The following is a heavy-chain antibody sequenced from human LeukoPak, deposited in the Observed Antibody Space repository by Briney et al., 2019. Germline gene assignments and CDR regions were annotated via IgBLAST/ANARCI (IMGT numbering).Heavy chain of an antibody. CDR3: AKAGVRYFDSSGLYAFDF. V-gene: IGHV4-39*01. D-gene: IGHD3-22*01. CDR2: IYYSGST. Sequence: SETLSLTCAVSGVSISSTSYYWAWIRQPPGKGLGWIGTIYYSGSTYHNPSLKSRVTMSVDTSRNQFSLKLSSVDAADTAVYYCAKAGVRYFDSSGLYAFDFWGQGTTVTVSS. CDR1: GVSISSTSYY. J-gene: IGHJ3*01.